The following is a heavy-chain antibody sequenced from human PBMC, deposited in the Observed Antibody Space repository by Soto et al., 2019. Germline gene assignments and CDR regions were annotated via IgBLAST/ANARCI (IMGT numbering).Heavy chain of an antibody. J-gene: IGHJ5*02. CDR2: INHSGST. D-gene: IGHD2-15*01. CDR1: GGSFSGYY. CDR3: AREMVAAAVYNRFDP. V-gene: IGHV4-34*01. Sequence: SETLSLTCAVSGGSFSGYYWSWIRQPPGKGLEWIGEINHSGSTNYNPSLKSRVTISVDTSKNQFSLKLSSVTAADTAVYYCAREMVAAAVYNRFDPWGQGTLVTVSS.